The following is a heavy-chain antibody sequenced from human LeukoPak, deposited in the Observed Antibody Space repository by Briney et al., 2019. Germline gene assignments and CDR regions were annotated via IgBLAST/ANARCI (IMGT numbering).Heavy chain of an antibody. J-gene: IGHJ4*02. D-gene: IGHD4-17*01. V-gene: IGHV3-23*01. Sequence: GTSLRLSCAASGFTFSSYAMSWVRQAPGKGLEWVSAISGSGGSTYYADSVKGRFTISRDNSKNTLYLQMNSPRSDDTAVYYCAKDPPFYGDYDYFDYWGQGTLVTVSS. CDR2: ISGSGGST. CDR3: AKDPPFYGDYDYFDY. CDR1: GFTFSSYA.